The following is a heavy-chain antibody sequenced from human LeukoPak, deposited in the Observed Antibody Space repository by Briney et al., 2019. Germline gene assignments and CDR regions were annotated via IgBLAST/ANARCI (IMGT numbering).Heavy chain of an antibody. CDR2: INDYTGDT. D-gene: IGHD3-22*01. V-gene: IGHV4-34*01. CDR3: ARGRIAKIVVVHNFSYGMDV. J-gene: IGHJ6*02. Sequence: SETLSPTCTVYGGSFTDYFWTWIRQSPGKGLEWIGEINDYTGDTNYNPSLNSRVSISLEKSKNQFSLELRSVTAADTAVYYCARGRIAKIVVVHNFSYGMDVWGPGTTVTVSS. CDR1: GGSFTDYF.